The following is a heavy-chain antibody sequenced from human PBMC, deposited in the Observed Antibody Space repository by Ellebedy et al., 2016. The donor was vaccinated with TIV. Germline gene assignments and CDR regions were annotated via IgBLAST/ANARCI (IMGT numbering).Heavy chain of an antibody. J-gene: IGHJ4*02. CDR2: LSGGGSTV. V-gene: IGHV3-11*04. CDR3: ASGDYDGHRNYFDY. D-gene: IGHD4-23*01. Sequence: PGGSLRLSCTASGFTFSQYYMTWIRQAPGKGLECISYLSGGGSTVYDADSVKGRFTISRDNSKNTLYLQMNSLRTEDTAVYLCASGDYDGHRNYFDYWGQGTLVTVSS. CDR1: GFTFSQYY.